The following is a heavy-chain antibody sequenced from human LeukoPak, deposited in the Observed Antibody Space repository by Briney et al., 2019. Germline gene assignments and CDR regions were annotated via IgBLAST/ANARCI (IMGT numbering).Heavy chain of an antibody. V-gene: IGHV1-2*02. CDR1: GGTFSSYA. Sequence: ASVKVSCKASGGTFSSYAISWVRQAPGQGLEWMGWINPNSDATDYAQKFQGRVTMTRDTSITTAYMELSRLRSDDTAVYYCARGYFRGGNCYSPPLSLNWFDPWGQGTLVTVSS. J-gene: IGHJ5*02. CDR2: INPNSDAT. CDR3: ARGYFRGGNCYSPPLSLNWFDP. D-gene: IGHD2-15*01.